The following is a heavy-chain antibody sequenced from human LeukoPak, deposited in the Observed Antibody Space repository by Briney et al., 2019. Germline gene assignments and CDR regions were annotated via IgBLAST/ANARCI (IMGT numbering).Heavy chain of an antibody. V-gene: IGHV3-7*04. CDR2: INQDGSEK. J-gene: IGHJ4*02. CDR3: ARDIYGGHDY. CDR1: GFTFSNYW. Sequence: GGSLRLSCAASGFTFSNYWMSWVRQAPGKGLEWVANINQDGSEKSYVDSVEGRFTISRDNAKKSPYLHVNSLRAEDTAVYYCARDIYGGHDYWGQGTLLTVSS. D-gene: IGHD2-21*01.